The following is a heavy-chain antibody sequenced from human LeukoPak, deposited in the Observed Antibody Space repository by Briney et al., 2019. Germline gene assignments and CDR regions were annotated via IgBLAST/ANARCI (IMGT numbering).Heavy chain of an antibody. CDR3: ARIAYGGNLFFDY. Sequence: SQTLSLTCTVSGGSVNSGGYYWSWIRQHPGKGLEWIGHIYYSGSTYFNPSLKCRVTISVDTSKNQFSLKLSSVTAADTAVYYCARIAYGGNLFFDYWGQGTLVTVSS. CDR2: IYYSGST. D-gene: IGHD4-23*01. V-gene: IGHV4-31*03. J-gene: IGHJ4*02. CDR1: GGSVNSGGYY.